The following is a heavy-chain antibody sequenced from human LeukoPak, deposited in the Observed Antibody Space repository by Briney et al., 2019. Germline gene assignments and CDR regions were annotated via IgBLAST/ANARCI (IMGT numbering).Heavy chain of an antibody. CDR2: ISSSGGTI. CDR3: ARGPTYGSRSDYLDC. Sequence: GGSLRLSCAASGFTFSDYYMSWIRQAPGKGRVWFSYISSSGGTIYYADSVRGRFTISRDNAKNSLYLQMSSLRAEDTAVYYCARGPTYGSRSDYLDCWGQGTLVTVSS. J-gene: IGHJ4*02. CDR1: GFTFSDYY. D-gene: IGHD3-10*01. V-gene: IGHV3-11*04.